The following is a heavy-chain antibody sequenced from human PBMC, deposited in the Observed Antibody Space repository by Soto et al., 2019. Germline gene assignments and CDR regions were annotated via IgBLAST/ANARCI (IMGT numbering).Heavy chain of an antibody. J-gene: IGHJ3*02. V-gene: IGHV4-59*01. D-gene: IGHD6-13*01. CDR3: ARVGQQLANDAFDI. CDR1: GGSISSYY. CDR2: ISYSGST. Sequence: SETLSLTCTVSGGSISSYYWSWIRQPPGKGLEWIGYISYSGSTNYNPSLKSRVTISVDTSKNQFSLKLSSVTAADTAVYYCARVGQQLANDAFDIWGQGTMVTVSS.